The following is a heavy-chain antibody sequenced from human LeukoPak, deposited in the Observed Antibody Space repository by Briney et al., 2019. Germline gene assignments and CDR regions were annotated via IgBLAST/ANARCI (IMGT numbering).Heavy chain of an antibody. Sequence: ASVKVSCKASGYTFTGYDMHWVGQAPGQGLVGMGWINPNSGGTNYAQTFQGRVTMTRDTSISTAYMELSTLRSAATPVYYCARTYYYASDPFDPWGQGTLVTVSS. J-gene: IGHJ5*02. CDR2: INPNSGGT. CDR1: GYTFTGYD. V-gene: IGHV1-2*02. D-gene: IGHD3-10*01. CDR3: ARTYYYASDPFDP.